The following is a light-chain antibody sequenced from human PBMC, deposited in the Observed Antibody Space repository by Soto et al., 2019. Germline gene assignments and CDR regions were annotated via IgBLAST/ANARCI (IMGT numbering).Light chain of an antibody. J-gene: IGLJ1*01. V-gene: IGLV2-23*02. CDR1: TTDVGSYNL. CDR3: CSWAGSNTFYF. Sequence: QSVLTQPASVSGSPGQSITISCTGTTTDVGSYNLVSWYQQHPGRAPKLMIYEVSRRPSGVSNRFSGSKSGNTASLTISGLQAEDEDDYYCCSWAGSNTFYFFGTGTKLTVL. CDR2: EVS.